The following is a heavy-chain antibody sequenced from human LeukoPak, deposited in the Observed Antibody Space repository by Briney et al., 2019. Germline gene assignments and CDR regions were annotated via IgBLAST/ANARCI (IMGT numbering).Heavy chain of an antibody. CDR1: GFTFSSYW. J-gene: IGHJ6*03. CDR2: IKSDGSST. Sequence: QPGGSLRLSCAASGFTFSSYWTHWVRQAPGKGLVWVSRIKSDGSSTSYADSVKGRFTISRDNAKNTLYLQMNSLRAEDTAVYYCAKSYGSGTNQYYYYMDVWGKGTTVTVSS. CDR3: AKSYGSGTNQYYYYMDV. V-gene: IGHV3-74*01. D-gene: IGHD3-10*01.